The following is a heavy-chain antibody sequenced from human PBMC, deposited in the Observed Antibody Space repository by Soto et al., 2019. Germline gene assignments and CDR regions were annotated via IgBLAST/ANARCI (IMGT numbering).Heavy chain of an antibody. D-gene: IGHD4-4*01. V-gene: IGHV1-46*03. CDR3: AREGMTTVTTYHLFDP. Sequence: ASVKVSCKASGYTFTSYYMHWVRQAPGQGLEWMGIINPSGGSTSYAQKFQGRVTMTRDTSTSTVYMELSSLRSEDTAVYYCAREGMTTVTTYHLFDPWGQGTLVTVSS. CDR1: GYTFTSYY. CDR2: INPSGGST. J-gene: IGHJ5*02.